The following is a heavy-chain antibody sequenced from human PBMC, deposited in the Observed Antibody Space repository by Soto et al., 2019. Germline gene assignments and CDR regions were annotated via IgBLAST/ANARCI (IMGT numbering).Heavy chain of an antibody. CDR1: GFTFSSYA. J-gene: IGHJ5*02. Sequence: GGSLSLSCAASGFTFSSYAMSWVRQAPGKGLEWVSAISGSGGSTYYADSVKGRFTISRDNSKNTLYLQMNSLRAEDTAVYYCAKDLYGIAALTWFDPWGQGTLVTVSS. D-gene: IGHD6-6*01. V-gene: IGHV3-23*01. CDR3: AKDLYGIAALTWFDP. CDR2: ISGSGGST.